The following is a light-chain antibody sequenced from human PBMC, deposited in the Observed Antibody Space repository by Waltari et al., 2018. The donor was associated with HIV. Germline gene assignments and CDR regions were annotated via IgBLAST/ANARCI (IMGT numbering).Light chain of an antibody. CDR1: QSISSY. CDR2: AVF. Sequence: DIQMTQSPSSLSASVGDRVTITCRASQSISSYLNWYQQKPGKAPKLLIYAVFSLQSGVPSRFSGSGSGTDSTLTISSLQPEDFATYYCQQSYSTPLTFGGGTKVEIK. CDR3: QQSYSTPLT. J-gene: IGKJ4*01. V-gene: IGKV1-39*01.